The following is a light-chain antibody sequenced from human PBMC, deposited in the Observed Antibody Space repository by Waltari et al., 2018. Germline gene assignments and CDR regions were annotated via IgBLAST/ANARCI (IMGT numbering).Light chain of an antibody. CDR1: QSVLYSSNNRNY. Sequence: DIVMTQSPDSLAVSLGERATINCTSSQSVLYSSNNRNYLTWYQQKPGQPPKLLIYWASIRESGVPDRFSGSWSGTDFTLTISSLQAEDVAVYYCQQYYTTPLTFGGGTKVEIK. CDR2: WAS. J-gene: IGKJ4*01. V-gene: IGKV4-1*01. CDR3: QQYYTTPLT.